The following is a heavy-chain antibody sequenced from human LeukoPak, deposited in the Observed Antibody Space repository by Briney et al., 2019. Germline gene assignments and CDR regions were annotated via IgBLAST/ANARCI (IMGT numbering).Heavy chain of an antibody. CDR1: GFTFSTYN. D-gene: IGHD3-9*01. CDR3: ARGHCDILTASYKWTPDY. V-gene: IGHV3-21*06. Sequence: PGGSLRLSCAASGFTFSTYNMNWVRQAPGKGLEWVSSITSGGTYTYYADSVKGRFTTSRDNAENSLSLQLSSLRAEDTAVYYCARGHCDILTASYKWTPDYWGQGILVTVSS. CDR2: ITSGGTYT. J-gene: IGHJ4*02.